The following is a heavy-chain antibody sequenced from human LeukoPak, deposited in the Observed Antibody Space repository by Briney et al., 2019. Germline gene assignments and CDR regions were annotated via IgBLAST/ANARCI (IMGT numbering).Heavy chain of an antibody. CDR2: ISWNSGSI. V-gene: IGHV3-9*01. CDR1: GFTFDDYA. D-gene: IGHD3-16*01. Sequence: PGGSLRLSCAASGFTFDDYAMHWVRQAPGKGLEWVSGISWNSGSIGYADSVKGRFTISRDNAKNSLYLQMNSLRAEDTALYYCAKDYGFGSPFYYFDYWGQGTLVTVSS. J-gene: IGHJ4*02. CDR3: AKDYGFGSPFYYFDY.